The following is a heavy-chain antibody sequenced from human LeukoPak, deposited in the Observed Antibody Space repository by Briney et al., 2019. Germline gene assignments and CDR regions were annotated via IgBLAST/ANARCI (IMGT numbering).Heavy chain of an antibody. CDR1: GGSFSGYY. CDR3: ARLLGIVVVPAASLSWYFDL. J-gene: IGHJ2*01. D-gene: IGHD2-2*01. V-gene: IGHV4-34*01. CDR2: INHSGST. Sequence: SETLSLTCAVYGGSFSGYYWSWIRQPPGKGLEWIGEINHSGSTNYNPSLKSRVTISVDTSKNQFSLKLSSVTAADTAVYHCARLLGIVVVPAASLSWYFDLWGRGTLVTVSS.